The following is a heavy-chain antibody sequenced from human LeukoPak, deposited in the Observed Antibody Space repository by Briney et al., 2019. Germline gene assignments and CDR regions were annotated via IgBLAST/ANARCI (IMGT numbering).Heavy chain of an antibody. D-gene: IGHD4-23*01. J-gene: IGHJ4*02. CDR1: GGTFSSYA. CDR2: IIPIFGTA. Sequence: SVKVSCKASGGTFSSYAISWVRQAPGQGLEWMGRIIPIFGTANYAQKFQGRVTITTDESTSTAYLELSSLRSEDTAVYYCAAGYGGNTDYFDYWGQGTLVTVSS. CDR3: AAGYGGNTDYFDY. V-gene: IGHV1-69*05.